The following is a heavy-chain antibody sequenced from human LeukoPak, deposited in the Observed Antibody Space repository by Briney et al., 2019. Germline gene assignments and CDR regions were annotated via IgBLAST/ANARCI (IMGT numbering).Heavy chain of an antibody. V-gene: IGHV4-61*02. CDR1: GGSISSGSYY. Sequence: SQTLSLTCTVSGGSISSGSYYWSWIRQPAGKGLEWIGRIYTSGSTNYNPSLKSRVTISVDKSKNQFSLKLSSVTAADAAVYYCARKFYYYDSSGYFQGWGQGTLVTDSS. D-gene: IGHD3-22*01. CDR2: IYTSGST. J-gene: IGHJ4*02. CDR3: ARKFYYYDSSGYFQG.